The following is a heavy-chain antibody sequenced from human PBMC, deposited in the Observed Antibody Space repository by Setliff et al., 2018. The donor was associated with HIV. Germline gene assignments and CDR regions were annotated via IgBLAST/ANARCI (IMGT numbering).Heavy chain of an antibody. Sequence: ASVKVSCKASGYTFTSYGMSWVRQAPGQGLEWMGWINTYTGNPTYAQDFTGRFVFSLDTSVSTAYLQISSLKAEDIAVYYCARSLKLGESPIGYWGQGTLVTVSS. CDR1: GYTFTSYG. CDR2: INTYTGNP. CDR3: ARSLKLGESPIGY. V-gene: IGHV7-4-1*02. J-gene: IGHJ4*02. D-gene: IGHD3-10*01.